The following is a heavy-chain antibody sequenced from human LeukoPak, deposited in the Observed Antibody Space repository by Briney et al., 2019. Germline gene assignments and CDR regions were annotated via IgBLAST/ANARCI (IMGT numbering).Heavy chain of an antibody. Sequence: GRSLRLSCSASGFTFSRYAMYWVRQTPAKGLEWVAVISYGGSNKYYADSVKGRFTISRDNSNNTLYLQMNSLRAEDTAVYYCARGPVTRFEIWGLGTMVTVSS. CDR2: ISYGGSNK. CDR1: GFTFSRYA. CDR3: ARGPVTRFEI. D-gene: IGHD4-17*01. J-gene: IGHJ3*02. V-gene: IGHV3-30*14.